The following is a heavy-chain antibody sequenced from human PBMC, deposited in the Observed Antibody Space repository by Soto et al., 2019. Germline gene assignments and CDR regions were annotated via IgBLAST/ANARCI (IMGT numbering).Heavy chain of an antibody. CDR1: GGTFSSYS. CDR2: LIPIFGTA. Sequence: QVQLVQSGAEVKKPGSSVKVSCKASGGTFSSYSITWVRQSPGQGLEWMGELIPIFGTANYSQKFQVSVTITADESTSTAYMEQSSLRSEDTAVYYCARDGGRNSGGIDYWGQGTLVTVSS. J-gene: IGHJ4*02. CDR3: ARDGGRNSGGIDY. D-gene: IGHD1-26*01. V-gene: IGHV1-69*01.